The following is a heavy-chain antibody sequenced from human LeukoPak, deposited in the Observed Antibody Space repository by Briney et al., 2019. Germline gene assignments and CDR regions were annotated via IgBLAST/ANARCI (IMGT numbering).Heavy chain of an antibody. CDR2: IYYSGST. J-gene: IGHJ4*02. CDR3: ARGNYYDSSGYPNFDY. Sequence: SETLSLTCTVSGGSISSYYWSWIRQPPGKGREWIGYIYYSGSTNYNPSLKSRVTISVDTSKNQFSLKLSSVTAADTAVYYCARGNYYDSSGYPNFDYWGQGTLVTVSS. D-gene: IGHD3-22*01. CDR1: GGSISSYY. V-gene: IGHV4-59*01.